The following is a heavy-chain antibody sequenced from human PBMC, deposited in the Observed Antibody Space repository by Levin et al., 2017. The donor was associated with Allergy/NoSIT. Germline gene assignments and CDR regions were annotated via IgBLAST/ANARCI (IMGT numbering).Heavy chain of an antibody. CDR3: ARDNLPGAAAGSYYFDY. V-gene: IGHV3-30-3*01. CDR1: GFTFSSYA. D-gene: IGHD6-13*01. J-gene: IGHJ4*02. Sequence: GGSLRLSCAASGFTFSSYAMHWVRQAPGKGLEWVAVISYDGSNKYYADSVKGRFTISRDNSKNTLYLQMNSLRAEDTAVYYCARDNLPGAAAGSYYFDYWGQGTLVTVSS. CDR2: ISYDGSNK.